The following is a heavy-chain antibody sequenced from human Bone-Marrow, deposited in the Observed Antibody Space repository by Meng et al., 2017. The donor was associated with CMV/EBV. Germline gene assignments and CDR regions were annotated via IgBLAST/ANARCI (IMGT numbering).Heavy chain of an antibody. CDR1: GFTFNSYW. Sequence: GESLKISCATSGFTFNSYWMTWVRQAPGKGLEWVANIKPDRSERYYADSVKGRFTISRDNAKNSLYLQLSTVRADDTAIYYCARERRWGSDCYFFDYWGHGTLVTVSS. D-gene: IGHD2-21*01. CDR2: IKPDRSER. V-gene: IGHV3-7*03. CDR3: ARERRWGSDCYFFDY. J-gene: IGHJ4*01.